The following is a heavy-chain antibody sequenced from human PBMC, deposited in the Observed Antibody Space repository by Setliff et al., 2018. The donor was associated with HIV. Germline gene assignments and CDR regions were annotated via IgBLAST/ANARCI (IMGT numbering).Heavy chain of an antibody. CDR2: INEDGSDK. Sequence: SLRLSCEASGFTLNSYSMNWVRQAPGKGLEWVANINEDGSDKFYVDSIKGRFTVSRDNAKNSLYLQMSSLRAEDTAVYYCASTNSFDYWGRGTLVTVSS. CDR1: GFTLNSYS. J-gene: IGHJ4*02. V-gene: IGHV3-7*03. CDR3: ASTNSFDY. D-gene: IGHD2-8*01.